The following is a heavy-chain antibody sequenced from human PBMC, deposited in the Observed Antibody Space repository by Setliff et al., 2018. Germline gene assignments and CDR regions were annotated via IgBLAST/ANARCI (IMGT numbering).Heavy chain of an antibody. J-gene: IGHJ4*02. V-gene: IGHV4-39*01. CDR2: IFYSGRT. CDR3: ARLPNYVWGSPVDY. D-gene: IGHD3-16*01. CDR1: GASITNINYY. Sequence: ETLSLTCTVSGASITNINYYWGLIRQPPGKGLEWIGSIFYSGRTYYNPSLKSRVTISVDTSKNQFSLTLSSVTAADTAVYYCARLPNYVWGSPVDYWGQGTLVTVSS.